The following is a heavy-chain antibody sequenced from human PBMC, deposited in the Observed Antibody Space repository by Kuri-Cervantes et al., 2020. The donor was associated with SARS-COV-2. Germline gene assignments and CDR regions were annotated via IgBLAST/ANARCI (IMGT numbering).Heavy chain of an antibody. J-gene: IGHJ4*02. D-gene: IGHD1-1*01. CDR1: GFTFSDYY. Sequence: GGSLRLSCAASGFTFSDYYMSWVRQAPGKGLEWVSRINPDGSYTNNVDSVKGRFTLSRDNAKNMLFLQMNSLRAEDTAVYYCVRDGDHWNFDYWGQGTLVTVSS. CDR3: VRDGDHWNFDY. V-gene: IGHV3-74*01. CDR2: INPDGSYT.